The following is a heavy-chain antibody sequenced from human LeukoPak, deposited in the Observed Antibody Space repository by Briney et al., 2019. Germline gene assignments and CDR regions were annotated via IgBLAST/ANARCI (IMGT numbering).Heavy chain of an antibody. CDR1: GFTFSTYW. D-gene: IGHD5-18*01. V-gene: IGHV3-30*18. CDR3: SKGGDSYGTFDY. CDR2: VSSEGSNK. Sequence: GGSLRLSCAASGFTFSTYWMSWVRQAPGKGLEWVAVVSSEGSNKYYADSVTGRFTISRDNSKNTLYLQMNSLRPEDTAVYYCSKGGDSYGTFDYWGQGTLVTVSS. J-gene: IGHJ4*02.